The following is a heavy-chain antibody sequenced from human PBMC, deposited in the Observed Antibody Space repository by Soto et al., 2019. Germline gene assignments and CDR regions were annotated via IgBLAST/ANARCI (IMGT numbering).Heavy chain of an antibody. J-gene: IGHJ4*02. D-gene: IGHD3-22*01. CDR2: ISAYNGNT. CDR3: ARAKYDSSGYYYYFDY. Sequence: QVQLVQSGAEVKKPGASVKVSCKASGYTFTSYGISWVRQAPGQGLEWMGWISAYNGNTNYAQKLQGRVTITADESTSTAYMELSSLRSEDTAVYYCARAKYDSSGYYYYFDYWGQGTLVTVSS. CDR1: GYTFTSYG. V-gene: IGHV1-18*01.